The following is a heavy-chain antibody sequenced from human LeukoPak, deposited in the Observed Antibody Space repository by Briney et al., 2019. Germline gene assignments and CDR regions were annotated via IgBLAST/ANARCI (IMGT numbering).Heavy chain of an antibody. CDR2: IYYSGGT. CDR1: GGSISSSSYY. V-gene: IGHV4-39*01. CDR3: ASAGYSYDMDV. J-gene: IGHJ6*02. D-gene: IGHD5-18*01. Sequence: KPSETLSLSCTVSGGSISSSSYYWGWIRQPPGKGLEWIGSIYYSGGTYYNPSLKSRGTISVDTAKNQFSLKLSSVTAADTAVYYCASAGYSYDMDVWGQGTTVTVSS.